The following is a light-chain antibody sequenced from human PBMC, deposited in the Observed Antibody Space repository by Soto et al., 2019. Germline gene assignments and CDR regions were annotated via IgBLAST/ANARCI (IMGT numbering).Light chain of an antibody. J-gene: IGKJ1*01. V-gene: IGKV1-5*01. CDR1: QNINTW. Sequence: DIQMTQSPSTLSASVGDSVTISCRASQNINTWLAWYHQKPGVAPKLLISDAYTLESGVPSRFSVSGSGPEFTHTISSLQPDDFGTYYCQQYNSFAWTFGQGTKVDIK. CDR3: QQYNSFAWT. CDR2: DAY.